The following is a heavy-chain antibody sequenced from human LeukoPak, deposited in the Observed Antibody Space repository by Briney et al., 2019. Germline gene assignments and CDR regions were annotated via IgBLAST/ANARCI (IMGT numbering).Heavy chain of an antibody. CDR1: GGSFSGYY. D-gene: IGHD5-18*01. J-gene: IGHJ6*03. Sequence: SETLSLTCAVYGGSFSGYYWSWIRQPPGKGLEWVGDINHSGSTNYNPSLKGRVPLSRDTSKNQFSLKLSTVTAADTAVYYCAKYKGSRGYSYGNYYYYYMDVWGKGTTVTVSS. V-gene: IGHV4-34*01. CDR3: AKYKGSRGYSYGNYYYYYMDV. CDR2: INHSGST.